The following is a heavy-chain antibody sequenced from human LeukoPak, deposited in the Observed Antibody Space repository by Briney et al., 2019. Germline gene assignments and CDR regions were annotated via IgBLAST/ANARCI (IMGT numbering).Heavy chain of an antibody. Sequence: PSETLSLTCAVSGYSISSGYYWGWIRQPPGKGLEWIGSIYHSGSTYYNPSLESRVTISVDTSKNQFSLKLSSVTAADAAVYYCARDRVGRFGELSFWFDPWGQGTLVTVSS. CDR1: GYSISSGYY. J-gene: IGHJ5*02. CDR2: IYHSGST. CDR3: ARDRVGRFGELSFWFDP. V-gene: IGHV4-38-2*02. D-gene: IGHD3-10*01.